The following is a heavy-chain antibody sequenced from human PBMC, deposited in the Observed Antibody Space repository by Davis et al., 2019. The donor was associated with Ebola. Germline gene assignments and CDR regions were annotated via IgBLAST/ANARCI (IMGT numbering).Heavy chain of an antibody. V-gene: IGHV4-34*01. D-gene: IGHD1/OR15-1a*01. CDR2: VDHSGST. Sequence: SETLSLTCAVYGGTSSDHYWSWIRQPPGKGLEWIGEVDHSGSTNFNPSFKSRVIVSEDASKNQFSLKLTSLTAADTAVYYCARVRTGPDGYLDYWGQGILVTVSS. CDR3: ARVRTGPDGYLDY. J-gene: IGHJ4*02. CDR1: GGTSSDHY.